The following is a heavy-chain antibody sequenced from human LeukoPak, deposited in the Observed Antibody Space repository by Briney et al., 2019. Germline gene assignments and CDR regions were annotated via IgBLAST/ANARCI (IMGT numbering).Heavy chain of an antibody. Sequence: PGRSLRLSCAASGFTFDDYAMHWVRQAPGKGLEWVSGISWNSGSIGYADSVKGRFTISRDNAKNSLYLQMNSLRAEDTALYYCAKVDIVATIGAFDIWGQGTMVIVSS. CDR3: AKVDIVATIGAFDI. CDR1: GFTFDDYA. J-gene: IGHJ3*02. CDR2: ISWNSGSI. D-gene: IGHD5-12*01. V-gene: IGHV3-9*01.